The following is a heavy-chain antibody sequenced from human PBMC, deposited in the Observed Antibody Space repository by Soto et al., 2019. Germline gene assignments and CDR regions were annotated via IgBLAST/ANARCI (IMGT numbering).Heavy chain of an antibody. D-gene: IGHD5-12*01. Sequence: SETLSLTCTVSGGSIISGDYYWSWIRQPPGKGLEWIGYIYYSGSTYYNPSLKSRVTISVDTSKNQFSLKLSSVTAADTAVYYCGGYDYNWFDPWGQGTLVTVSS. CDR1: GGSIISGDYY. CDR2: IYYSGST. J-gene: IGHJ5*02. CDR3: GGYDYNWFDP. V-gene: IGHV4-30-4*01.